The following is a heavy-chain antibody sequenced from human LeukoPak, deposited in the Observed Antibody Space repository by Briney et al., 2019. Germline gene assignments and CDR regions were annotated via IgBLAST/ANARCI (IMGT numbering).Heavy chain of an antibody. CDR2: IYYSGST. V-gene: IGHV4-31*03. D-gene: IGHD3-22*01. J-gene: IGHJ4*02. Sequence: SETLSLTCTVSGGSISSGGYYWSWIRQHPGKGLEWIGYIYYSGSTYYNPSLKSRVTISVDTSKNQFSLKLSSVTAADTAVYYCAGVDWGYYDSSGYYRWGQGTLVTVSS. CDR3: AGVDWGYYDSSGYYR. CDR1: GGSISSGGYY.